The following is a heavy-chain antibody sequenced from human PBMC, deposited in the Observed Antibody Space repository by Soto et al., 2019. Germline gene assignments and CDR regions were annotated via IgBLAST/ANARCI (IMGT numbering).Heavy chain of an antibody. CDR1: GFTFSIYA. Sequence: GGSLRPCCAASGFTFSIYAMSWVRQAPGKGLEWVSAISGSGSGTYYADSVKGRFTISRDNSKNTLYLQMNSLRAQDTALYYCAKEEPKTRYESSGYPNWFDPWGQGTLVTV. CDR2: ISGSGSGT. J-gene: IGHJ5*02. CDR3: AKEEPKTRYESSGYPNWFDP. D-gene: IGHD3-22*01. V-gene: IGHV3-23*01.